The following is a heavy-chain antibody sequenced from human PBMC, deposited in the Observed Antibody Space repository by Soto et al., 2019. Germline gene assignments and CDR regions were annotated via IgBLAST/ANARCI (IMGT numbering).Heavy chain of an antibody. D-gene: IGHD3-3*01. Sequence: ASVKVSCKASGYTFTCYYMHWVRQAPGQGLEWMGWINPNSGGTNYAQKFQGWVTMTRDTSISTAYMELSRLRSDDTAVYYCARVLSRPYYDFWSGPSGMDVWGQGTTVTVSS. J-gene: IGHJ6*02. CDR1: GYTFTCYY. CDR3: ARVLSRPYYDFWSGPSGMDV. CDR2: INPNSGGT. V-gene: IGHV1-2*04.